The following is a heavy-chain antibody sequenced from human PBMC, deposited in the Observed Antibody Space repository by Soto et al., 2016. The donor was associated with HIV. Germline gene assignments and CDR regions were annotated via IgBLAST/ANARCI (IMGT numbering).Heavy chain of an antibody. CDR2: ISWNSGSI. D-gene: IGHD6-13*01. J-gene: IGHJ4*02. CDR3: AKDTVLGIAAAGSRGYFDY. V-gene: IGHV3-9*03. Sequence: EVQLVESGGGLVQPGRSLRLSCAASGFTFDDYAMHWVRQAPGKGLEWVSGISWNSGSIGYADSVKGRFTISRDNAKNSLYLQMNSLGAEDMALYYCAKDTVLGIAAAGSRGYFDYWGQGTLVTVSS. CDR1: GFTFDDYA.